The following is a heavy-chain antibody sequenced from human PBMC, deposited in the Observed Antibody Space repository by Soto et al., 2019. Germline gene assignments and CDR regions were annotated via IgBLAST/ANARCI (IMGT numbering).Heavy chain of an antibody. CDR2: ISSSSTYI. J-gene: IGHJ4*02. CDR3: ARGGRAITRHFDY. Sequence: EVQLVESGGDLVKPGGSLRLSCADSGFTFSSYSMNWVRQAPGKGLEWVSSISSSSTYIYYADSVKGRFTISRDNAKNSPYLQMNSLSAEDTALYYCARGGRAITRHFDYGGRGTLVTVSS. V-gene: IGHV3-21*01. CDR1: GFTFSSYS. D-gene: IGHD3-10*01.